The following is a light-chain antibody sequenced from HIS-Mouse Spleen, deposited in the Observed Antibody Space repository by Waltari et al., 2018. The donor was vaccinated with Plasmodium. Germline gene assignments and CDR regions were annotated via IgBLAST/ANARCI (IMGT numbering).Light chain of an antibody. CDR1: SSDVGSYNL. Sequence: QSALTQPASVSGSPGQSITISCTGTSSDVGSYNLVSWYQQHPGKAPKLLIYEGSKRPSGVSNRFSGSKPCKPASLTISGLQAEDEADYYCCSYAGSSTFVVFGGGTKLTVL. CDR2: EGS. CDR3: CSYAGSSTFVV. J-gene: IGLJ2*01. V-gene: IGLV2-23*03.